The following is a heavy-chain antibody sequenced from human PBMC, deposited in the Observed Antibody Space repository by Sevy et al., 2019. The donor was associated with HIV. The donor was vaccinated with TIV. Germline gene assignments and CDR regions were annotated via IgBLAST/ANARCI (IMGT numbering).Heavy chain of an antibody. V-gene: IGHV4-59*01. CDR2: IYYSGST. D-gene: IGHD6-25*01. J-gene: IGHJ5*02. CDR3: ARAPPVRSGDDSLNWFDP. CDR1: GGSISAYY. Sequence: SETLSLTCTIFGGSISAYYWSWFRQPPGRGLEYIGYIYYSGSTNYNPSLKSRVTISVDTSTNQFSLGLTTVPTADTATYYCARAPPVRSGDDSLNWFDPWGQGALVTVSS.